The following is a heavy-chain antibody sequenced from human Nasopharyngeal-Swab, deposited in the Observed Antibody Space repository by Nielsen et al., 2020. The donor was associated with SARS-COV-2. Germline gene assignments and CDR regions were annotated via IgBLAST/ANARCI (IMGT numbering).Heavy chain of an antibody. CDR3: AKDTYDSSGYFRIYYYYGMDV. D-gene: IGHD3-22*01. Sequence: GGSLRLSCAASGFTFSSYGMRWVRQAPGKGLEWVAVISYDGSNKYYADSVKGRFTISRDNSKNTLYLQMNSLRAEDTAVYYCAKDTYDSSGYFRIYYYYGMDVWGQGTTVTVSS. V-gene: IGHV3-30*18. CDR1: GFTFSSYG. J-gene: IGHJ6*02. CDR2: ISYDGSNK.